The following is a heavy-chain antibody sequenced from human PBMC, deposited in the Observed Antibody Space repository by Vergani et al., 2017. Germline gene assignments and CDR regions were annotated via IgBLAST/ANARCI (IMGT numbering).Heavy chain of an antibody. V-gene: IGHV3-23*01. Sequence: QLLESGGGLIQPGGSLRLSCAASGFTFNSYAMTWFRQAPGKGLDLVSGINNNGGSTYYADSVKGRFTISRDNSKNTLYLQMTDLRAEDTATYYCAKVCGSTSCPYGGGAFDVWGHGTMVTVSS. CDR2: INNNGGST. J-gene: IGHJ3*01. CDR3: AKVCGSTSCPYGGGAFDV. D-gene: IGHD2-2*01. CDR1: GFTFNSYA.